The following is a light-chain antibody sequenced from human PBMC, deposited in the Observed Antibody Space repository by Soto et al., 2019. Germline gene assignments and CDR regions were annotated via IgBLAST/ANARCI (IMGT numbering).Light chain of an antibody. V-gene: IGKV1-5*03. CDR3: QQYNSYWT. Sequence: DIQMTQSPSTLSASVGDRVTITCRASQSISSWLAWYQQKPGKAPKLLIYKASSLESGVPSRFSGSGSGTEFTPTISSLQPDDFATYYCQQYNSYWTCGQGTKVEIK. J-gene: IGKJ1*01. CDR1: QSISSW. CDR2: KAS.